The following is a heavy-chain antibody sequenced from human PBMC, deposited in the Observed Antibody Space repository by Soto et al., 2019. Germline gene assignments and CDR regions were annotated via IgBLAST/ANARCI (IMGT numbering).Heavy chain of an antibody. Sequence: ASVKVSCKASGYTFTGYYMHWVRQAPGQGLEWMGWINPNSGGTNYAQKFQGWATMTRDTSISTAYMELSRLRSDDTAVYYCARDQKCSGGSCLGYYYYYGMDVWGQGTTVTVSS. CDR1: GYTFTGYY. J-gene: IGHJ6*02. CDR2: INPNSGGT. CDR3: ARDQKCSGGSCLGYYYYYGMDV. D-gene: IGHD2-15*01. V-gene: IGHV1-2*04.